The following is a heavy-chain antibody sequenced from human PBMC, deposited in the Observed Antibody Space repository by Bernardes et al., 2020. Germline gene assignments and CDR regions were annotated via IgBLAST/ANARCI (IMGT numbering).Heavy chain of an antibody. V-gene: IGHV3-23*01. CDR3: AKPPYYYDSSGKIDY. D-gene: IGHD3-22*01. CDR1: GFTFSSYA. J-gene: IGHJ4*02. Sequence: GGSLRLSCAASGFTFSSYAMSWVRQAPGKGLEWVSAISGSGGSTYYADSVKGRFTISRDNSKNTLYLQMNSLRAEDTAVYYCAKPPYYYDSSGKIDYWGQGTLVTVSS. CDR2: ISGSGGST.